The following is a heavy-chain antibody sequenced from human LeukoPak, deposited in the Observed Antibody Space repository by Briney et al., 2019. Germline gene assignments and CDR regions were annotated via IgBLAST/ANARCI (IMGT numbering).Heavy chain of an antibody. CDR3: RRAPTSYGHYLDS. CDR2: IHTNGRT. CDR1: GDSISSYY. V-gene: IGHV4-4*09. Sequence: SETLSLTCTVSGDSISSYYRSWIRQTPGKGLEWIGYIHTNGRTNYSPSLKSRVTMSVDSSKNQLSLMLSSVTAADTAVYCTRRAPTSYGHYLDSWGQGTLVTVSS. D-gene: IGHD3-10*01. J-gene: IGHJ4*02.